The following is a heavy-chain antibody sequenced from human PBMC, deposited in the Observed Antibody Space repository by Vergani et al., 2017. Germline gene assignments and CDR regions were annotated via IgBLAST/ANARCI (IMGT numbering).Heavy chain of an antibody. D-gene: IGHD3-16*01. CDR3: ARGPTGGPLWY. J-gene: IGHJ4*02. CDR1: GGSFSGYY. V-gene: IGHV4-34*01. Sequence: QVQLQESGPGLVKPSETLSLTCAVYGGSFSGYYWSWIRQPPGKGLEWIGEINHSGSTNYNPSLKSRVTISVDTSKNQFSLKLSSVTAADTAVYYCARGPTGGPLWYWGQGTLVTVSS. CDR2: INHSGST.